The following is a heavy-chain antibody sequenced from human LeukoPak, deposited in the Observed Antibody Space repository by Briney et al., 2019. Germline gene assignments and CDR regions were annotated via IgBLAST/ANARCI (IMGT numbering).Heavy chain of an antibody. J-gene: IGHJ3*02. CDR1: GYSISSGYY. CDR2: IYHSGST. CDR3: MVGARPTKPAFDI. V-gene: IGHV4-38-2*02. Sequence: SETLSLTCTVSGYSISSGYYWGWIRQPPGKGLEWIGSIYHSGSTYYNPSLKSRVTISVDTSKNQFSLKLSSVTAADTAVYYCMVGARPTKPAFDIWGQGTMVTVSS. D-gene: IGHD6-6*01.